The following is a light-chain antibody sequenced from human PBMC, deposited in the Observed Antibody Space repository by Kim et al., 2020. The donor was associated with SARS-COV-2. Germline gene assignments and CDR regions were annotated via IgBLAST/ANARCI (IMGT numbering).Light chain of an antibody. J-gene: IGLJ3*02. V-gene: IGLV1-51*01. CDR3: GTWDSSLSAGV. CDR2: DNN. Sequence: GQKVTISCSGSSSNIGNNYVSWYQQLPGTAPKLLIYDNNKRPSGIPDRFSGSKSGTSATLGITGLQTGDKADYYCGTWDSSLSAGVFGGGTQLTVL. CDR1: SSNIGNNY.